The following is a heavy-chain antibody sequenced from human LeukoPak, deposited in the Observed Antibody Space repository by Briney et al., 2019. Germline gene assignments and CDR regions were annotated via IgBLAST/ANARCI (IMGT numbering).Heavy chain of an antibody. D-gene: IGHD6-19*01. V-gene: IGHV4-59*08. CDR1: GGSVSSYY. Sequence: PSETLSLTCTVSGGSVSSYYWSWIRQPPGKGLEWIGDIYYSGSTNYNPSLKSRVTISVDTSKNQFSLKLSSVTAADTAVYYCARLPYSSGWIGHWGQGTLVTVSS. CDR2: IYYSGST. CDR3: ARLPYSSGWIGH. J-gene: IGHJ4*02.